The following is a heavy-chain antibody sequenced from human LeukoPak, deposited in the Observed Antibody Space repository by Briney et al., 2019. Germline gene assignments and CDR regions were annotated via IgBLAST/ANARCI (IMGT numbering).Heavy chain of an antibody. V-gene: IGHV4-4*07. J-gene: IGHJ5*02. Sequence: SETLSLTCTVSGGSISSYYWSWIRQPAGKGLEWIGRIYTSGSTNYNPSLKSRVTMSVDTSKNQFSLKLSSVTAADTAVYYCARGVSDYVWGSYRYRGNWFDPWGQGTLVTVSS. CDR2: IYTSGST. D-gene: IGHD3-16*02. CDR3: ARGVSDYVWGSYRYRGNWFDP. CDR1: GGSISSYY.